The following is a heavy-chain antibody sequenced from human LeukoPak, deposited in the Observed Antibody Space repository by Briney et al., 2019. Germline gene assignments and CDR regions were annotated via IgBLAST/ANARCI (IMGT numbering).Heavy chain of an antibody. J-gene: IGHJ5*02. D-gene: IGHD3-3*01. V-gene: IGHV5-51*01. Sequence: GESLQISCQGSGYSFTSYWIGWVRQMPGKGLEWMGIIYPGDSDTRYSPSFQGQVTISADKSISTAYLQWSSLKASDTAMYYCARQYYDFWSGYYGWFDPWGQGTLVTVSS. CDR3: ARQYYDFWSGYYGWFDP. CDR1: GYSFTSYW. CDR2: IYPGDSDT.